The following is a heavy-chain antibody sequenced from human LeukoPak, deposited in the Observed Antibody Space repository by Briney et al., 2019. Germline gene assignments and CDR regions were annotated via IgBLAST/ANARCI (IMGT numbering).Heavy chain of an antibody. D-gene: IGHD2-2*02. V-gene: IGHV1-2*02. Sequence: ASVKVSCKASGYTFTSYDINWVRQATGQGLEWMGWINPYNDDTHYAQNFQGRVTMTSDTSITTAYMELTRLTFDDTAVYYCARDPGYCSSTTCHNHFDSWGQGTLVTVSP. CDR1: GYTFTSYD. CDR3: ARDPGYCSSTTCHNHFDS. J-gene: IGHJ5*01. CDR2: INPYNDDT.